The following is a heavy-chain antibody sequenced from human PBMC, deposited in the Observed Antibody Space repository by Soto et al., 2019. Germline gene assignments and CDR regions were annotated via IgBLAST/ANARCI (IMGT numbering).Heavy chain of an antibody. D-gene: IGHD6-19*01. J-gene: IGHJ3*02. CDR2: VNPTGSN. Sequence: ASETLSLTCAVYGGSFSGYYWSWIRRSPGKGLEWIGEVNPTGSNKYNPSLKSRVTISVDTSKNQFSLNLNSVTAADTALYYCARSREQWLVDAFDIWGQGTMVTVSS. CDR3: ARSREQWLVDAFDI. CDR1: GGSFSGYY. V-gene: IGHV4-34*01.